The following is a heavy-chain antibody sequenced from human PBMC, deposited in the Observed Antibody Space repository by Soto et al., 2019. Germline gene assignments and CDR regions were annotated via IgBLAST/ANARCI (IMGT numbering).Heavy chain of an antibody. CDR2: TIPIFGTA. CDR3: ASSEGYCISTSCYQYWFDP. CDR1: GGTFSSYA. V-gene: IGHV1-69*13. Sequence: GASVKVSCKASGGTFSSYAISWVRQAPGQGLEWMGGTIPIFGTANYAQKFQGRVTITADESTSTAYMELSSLRSEDTAVYYCASSEGYCISTSCYQYWFDPWGQGTLVTVSS. J-gene: IGHJ5*02. D-gene: IGHD2-2*01.